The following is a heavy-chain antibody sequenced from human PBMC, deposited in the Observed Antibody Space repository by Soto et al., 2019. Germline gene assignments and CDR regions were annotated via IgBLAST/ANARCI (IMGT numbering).Heavy chain of an antibody. D-gene: IGHD3-16*02. J-gene: IGHJ4*02. Sequence: GGSLRLSCAASGFTVSGYRMHWFRQARAKWLEWVAVISYDGSNKYYADSVKGRFTISRDNSKNTLYLQMNSLRAEDTAVYYCASEYDYVWGSYRYEDYWGQGTLVTVSS. V-gene: IGHV3-30*03. CDR2: ISYDGSNK. CDR1: GFTVSGYR. CDR3: ASEYDYVWGSYRYEDY.